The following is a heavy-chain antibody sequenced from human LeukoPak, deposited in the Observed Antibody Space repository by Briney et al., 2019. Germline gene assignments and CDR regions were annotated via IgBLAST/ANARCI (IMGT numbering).Heavy chain of an antibody. D-gene: IGHD3-10*01. CDR3: ARVRGFLGLDSNVLPWFGELLTFDY. J-gene: IGHJ4*02. V-gene: IGHV1-2*02. Sequence: ASVKVSCKASGYTFTGYYMHWERQAPGQGLEWMGWINPNSGGTNYAQKFQGRVTMTRDTSISTAYMELSRLRSDDTAVYYCARVRGFLGLDSNVLPWFGELLTFDYWGQGTLVTVSS. CDR1: GYTFTGYY. CDR2: INPNSGGT.